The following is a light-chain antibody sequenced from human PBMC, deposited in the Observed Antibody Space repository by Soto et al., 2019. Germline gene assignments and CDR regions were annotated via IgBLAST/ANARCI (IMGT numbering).Light chain of an antibody. CDR3: QESFFTLGT. V-gene: IGKV1-5*03. Sequence: DIPMTQSPSTLSGSVGDRVTITCRASQTISSWLAWYQQKPGKAPKLLIYKASTLKSGVPSRFSGSGSGTEFTLTINNLQREDFATHYCQESFFTLGTFGRGTKVDVK. J-gene: IGKJ1*01. CDR1: QTISSW. CDR2: KAS.